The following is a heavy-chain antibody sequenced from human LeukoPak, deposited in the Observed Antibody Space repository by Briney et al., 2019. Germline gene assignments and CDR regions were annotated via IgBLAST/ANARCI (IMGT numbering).Heavy chain of an antibody. Sequence: PSETLSLTCTVSGGSISSYYWSWIRQPAGKGLEWIGRIYTSGSTNYNPSLKSRVTMSVDTSKNQFSLKLSSVTAADTAVYYCAREGGYDFWSGAHNWFDPWGQGTLVTVSS. CDR1: GGSISSYY. J-gene: IGHJ5*02. V-gene: IGHV4-4*07. CDR3: AREGGYDFWSGAHNWFDP. CDR2: IYTSGST. D-gene: IGHD3-3*01.